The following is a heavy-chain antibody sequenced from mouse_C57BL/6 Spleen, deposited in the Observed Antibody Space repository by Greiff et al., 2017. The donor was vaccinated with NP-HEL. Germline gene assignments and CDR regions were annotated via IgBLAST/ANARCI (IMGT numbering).Heavy chain of an antibody. CDR2: IYWDDDK. Sequence: QVTLKESGPGILQSSQTLSLTCSFSGFSLSTSGMGVSWIRQPSGKGLEWLAHIYWDDDKRYNPSLKSRLTISKDTSRNQVFLKITSVDTADTATYYCARRRDFYGSSQGAMDYWGQGTSVTVSS. J-gene: IGHJ4*01. D-gene: IGHD1-1*01. CDR1: GFSLSTSGMG. CDR3: ARRRDFYGSSQGAMDY. V-gene: IGHV8-12*01.